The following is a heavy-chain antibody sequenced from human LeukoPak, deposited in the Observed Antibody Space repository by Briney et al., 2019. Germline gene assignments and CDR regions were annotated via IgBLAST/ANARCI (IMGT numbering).Heavy chain of an antibody. V-gene: IGHV3-21*01. CDR3: ARGGSGSYYSDY. D-gene: IGHD3-10*01. Sequence: GGSLRLSCAASGFTFSSYSMNWVRQAPGKGLEWVSSISSSSSYIYYADSVKGRFTISRDNAKNSLYLQMNSLRAEDTAVYYCARGGSGSYYSDYWGQGTLATVSS. CDR1: GFTFSSYS. J-gene: IGHJ4*02. CDR2: ISSSSSYI.